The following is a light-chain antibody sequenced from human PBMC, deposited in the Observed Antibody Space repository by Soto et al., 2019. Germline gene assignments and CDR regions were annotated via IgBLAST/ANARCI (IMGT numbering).Light chain of an antibody. J-gene: IGKJ5*01. CDR1: QSVSGRS. V-gene: IGKV3-20*01. CDR2: GTS. CDR3: QRYDSSPLIT. Sequence: TVLTQSPCTLSLSAGERATLSCGAGQSVSGRSLAWYQQRPGQAPRLLIYGTSSRATGIPDSFSGSGSGTDFTLTISRLEQEDFAAHFCQRYDSSPLITFGQGTRVEIK.